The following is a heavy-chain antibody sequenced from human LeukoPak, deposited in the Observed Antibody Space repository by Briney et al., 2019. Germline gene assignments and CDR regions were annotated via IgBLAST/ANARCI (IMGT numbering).Heavy chain of an antibody. CDR1: GFTFSDYS. V-gene: IGHV3-7*01. CDR3: TRDRSRAEDD. D-gene: IGHD1-14*01. Sequence: GGSLRLSCEAPGFTFSDYSMNWVRQAPGKGLEWVANINQGGSDKYYVDSVKGRFTISRDNANNLLYLQMNSLRGEDTAVYYCTRDRSRAEDDWGQGTLVTVSS. CDR2: INQGGSDK. J-gene: IGHJ4*02.